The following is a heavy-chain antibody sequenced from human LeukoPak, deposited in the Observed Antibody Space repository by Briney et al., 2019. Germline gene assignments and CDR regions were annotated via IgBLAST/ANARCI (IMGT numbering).Heavy chain of an antibody. V-gene: IGHV3-9*01. CDR2: ISWNSGSI. D-gene: IGHD3-3*01. J-gene: IGHJ6*02. CDR3: AKDRGAPYYDFWSGYYPNYYYYGMDV. Sequence: PGGSLRLSCEASGFTFDDYAMHWVRQAPGKGLEWVSGISWNSGSIGYADSVKGRFTISRDNAKNSLYLQMNSLRAEDTALYYCAKDRGAPYYDFWSGYYPNYYYYGMDVWGQGTTVTVSS. CDR1: GFTFDDYA.